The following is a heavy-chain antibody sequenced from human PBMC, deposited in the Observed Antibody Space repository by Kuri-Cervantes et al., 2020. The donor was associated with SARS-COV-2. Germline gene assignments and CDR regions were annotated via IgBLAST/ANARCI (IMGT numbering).Heavy chain of an antibody. Sequence: SETLSLTCTVCGGSISSGDYYWSWIRQPPGKWLEWIGYIYYSGSTYYNPALKSRVTMSVDKSKNQFSLKLSSVTAADTAVYYCARDGITGTTWGGEFDPWGQGTLVTVSS. D-gene: IGHD1-7*01. CDR2: IYYSGST. CDR1: GGSISSGDYY. CDR3: ARDGITGTTWGGEFDP. J-gene: IGHJ5*02. V-gene: IGHV4-61*08.